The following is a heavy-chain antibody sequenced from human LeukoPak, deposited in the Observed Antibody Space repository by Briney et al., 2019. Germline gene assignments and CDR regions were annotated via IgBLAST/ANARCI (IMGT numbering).Heavy chain of an antibody. V-gene: IGHV4-61*01. CDR3: ASYNWNDRWFDP. Sequence: SETLSLTCTVSGGSVSSGSYYWRWIRQPPGKGLEWIVYIYYSGSTNYNPSLKSRVTISVDTSKNHFSLKLSSVTAADTAVYYCASYNWNDRWFDPWGQGTLVTVSS. CDR2: IYYSGST. D-gene: IGHD1-1*01. J-gene: IGHJ5*02. CDR1: GGSVSSGSYY.